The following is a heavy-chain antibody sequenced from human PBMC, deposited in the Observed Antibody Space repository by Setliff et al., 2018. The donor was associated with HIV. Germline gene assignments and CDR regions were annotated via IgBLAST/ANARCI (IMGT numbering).Heavy chain of an antibody. Sequence: PSETLSLTCAVSGGSISNSNWWSWVRQPPGKGLDWVGSIYYTGTTFYNSSLKTRVTISLDTSKNQFSLKLRSVTAADTAIYYCAKGTKITTALYLAYWGQGTLVTVSS. CDR1: GGSISNSNW. CDR3: AKGTKITTALYLAY. D-gene: IGHD6-13*01. V-gene: IGHV4-4*02. J-gene: IGHJ1*01. CDR2: IYYTGTT.